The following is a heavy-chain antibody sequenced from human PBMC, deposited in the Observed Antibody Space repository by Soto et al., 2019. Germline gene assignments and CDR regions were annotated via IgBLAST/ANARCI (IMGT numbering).Heavy chain of an antibody. CDR3: ARGSSSGYYSGYSGIPF. CDR1: GGSFSGYY. CDR2: INHSGST. D-gene: IGHD3-22*01. V-gene: IGHV4-34*01. Sequence: PETLSLTCAVYGGSFSGYYWSWIRQPPGKGLEWIGEINHSGSTNYNPSLKSRVTISVDTSKNQFSLKLSSVTAADTAVYYCARGSSSGYYSGYSGIPFWGQGTTV. J-gene: IGHJ6*02.